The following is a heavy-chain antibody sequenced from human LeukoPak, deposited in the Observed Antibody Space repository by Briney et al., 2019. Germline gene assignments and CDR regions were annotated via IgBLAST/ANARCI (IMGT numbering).Heavy chain of an antibody. D-gene: IGHD1-26*01. V-gene: IGHV3-7*01. CDR1: GFTFSSYW. J-gene: IGHJ1*01. CDR2: IKQDGSEK. CDR3: MSHSETYRGF. Sequence: GGSLRLSCAASGFTFSSYWMSWVRQAPGKGLEWVAKIKQDGSEKYYAKNSLYLQMNSLRAEDTADCATMSHSETYRGFWGQGTLVTVSS.